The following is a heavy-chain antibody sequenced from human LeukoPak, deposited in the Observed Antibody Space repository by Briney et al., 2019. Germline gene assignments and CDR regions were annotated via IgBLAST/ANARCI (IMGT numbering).Heavy chain of an antibody. CDR3: ARVSRAGFGELLSFDY. D-gene: IGHD3-10*01. V-gene: IGHV3-48*02. CDR1: VFTFSSYS. J-gene: IGHJ4*02. CDR2: ITSSSITI. Sequence: GGSLRLSCAASVFTFSSYSMNWVRQAPGKGLEWVSYITSSSITIYYADSVKGRFTISRDNAKNSLYLQMNSLRDEDTAVYYCARVSRAGFGELLSFDYWGQGTLVTVSS.